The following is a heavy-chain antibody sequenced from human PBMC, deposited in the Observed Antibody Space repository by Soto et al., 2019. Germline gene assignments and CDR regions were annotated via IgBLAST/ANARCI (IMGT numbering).Heavy chain of an antibody. CDR1: GGSISSYY. D-gene: IGHD6-19*01. Sequence: SETLSLTCTVSGGSISSYYWSWIRQPPGKGLEWIGYIYYSGSTNYNPSLKSRVTISVDTSKNQFSLKLSSVTAADTAVYYCARDSGVAGTDYYYYGRDVWGQGTTVTVSS. V-gene: IGHV4-59*01. CDR3: ARDSGVAGTDYYYYGRDV. CDR2: IYYSGST. J-gene: IGHJ6*02.